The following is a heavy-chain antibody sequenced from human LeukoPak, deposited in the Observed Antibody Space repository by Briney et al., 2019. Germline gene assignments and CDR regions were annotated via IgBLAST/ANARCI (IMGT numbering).Heavy chain of an antibody. J-gene: IGHJ4*02. D-gene: IGHD3-9*01. CDR1: GYTFASYG. CDR3: ARGPHGRIYDILTGFDY. V-gene: IGHV1-2*02. Sequence: ASVKVSCKASGYTFASYGISWVRQAPGQGLEWMGWIKPNSGGTNYAQKFQGRVTMTRDTSISTAYMELSRLRSEDTAVYYCARGPHGRIYDILTGFDYWGQGTLVTVSS. CDR2: IKPNSGGT.